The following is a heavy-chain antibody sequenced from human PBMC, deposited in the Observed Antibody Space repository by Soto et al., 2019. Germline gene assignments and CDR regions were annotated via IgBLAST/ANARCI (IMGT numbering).Heavy chain of an antibody. CDR3: ASGQQVILRYYYGLDV. D-gene: IGHD6-13*01. Sequence: EVQLVETGGGRIQPGGSLRLSCAVSGFTVSTNYMSWVRQAPGKGLEWVSVIYYDDGSTYYADSVKGRFSISRDSSRNTLYLQMNSLRAEDTAVYYCASGQQVILRYYYGLDVWGQGTTVTVSS. CDR2: IYYDDGST. J-gene: IGHJ6*02. V-gene: IGHV3-53*02. CDR1: GFTVSTNY.